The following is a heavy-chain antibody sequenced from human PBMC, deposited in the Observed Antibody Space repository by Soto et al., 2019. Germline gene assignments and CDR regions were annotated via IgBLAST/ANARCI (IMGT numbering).Heavy chain of an antibody. J-gene: IGHJ4*02. V-gene: IGHV1-18*01. CDR3: ARGPVDTAPVPLDY. CDR2: ISAYNGNT. D-gene: IGHD5-18*01. Sequence: SAKVCWKACGYAFASCASSWVRPDPGQGLEWMGWISAYNGNTNYAQKLQGRVTMTTDTSTSTAYMELRSLRSDDTAVYYCARGPVDTAPVPLDYWGQGTLVTVSS. CDR1: GYAFASCA.